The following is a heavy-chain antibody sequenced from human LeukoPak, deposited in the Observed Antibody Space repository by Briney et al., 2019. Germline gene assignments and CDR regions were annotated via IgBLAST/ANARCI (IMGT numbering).Heavy chain of an antibody. Sequence: ASVKVSCKASGYTFTSYYMHWVRQAPGQGLEWMGIINPSGGSTSYAQKFQGRVTMTRDTSTSTVYMELSSLRSEDTAVYYCARVGLYCSSTTCFFDYWGQGTLVTVSS. D-gene: IGHD2-2*01. CDR3: ARVGLYCSSTTCFFDY. V-gene: IGHV1-46*01. CDR2: INPSGGST. J-gene: IGHJ4*02. CDR1: GYTFTSYY.